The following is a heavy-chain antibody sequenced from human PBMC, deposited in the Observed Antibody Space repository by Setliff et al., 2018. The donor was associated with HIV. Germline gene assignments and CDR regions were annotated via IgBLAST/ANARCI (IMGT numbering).Heavy chain of an antibody. CDR2: INHSGGT. V-gene: IGHV4-34*01. CDR1: GGSFSAYY. Sequence: KPSETLSLTCAVYGGSFSAYYWGWIRQTPGKGLEWIGEINHSGGTNYNPSLKSRVTMSVDTSKNQFSLRLTSVTAADTAIYYCARLDLRYGVDVWGQGTTVTVSS. J-gene: IGHJ6*02. CDR3: ARLDLRYGVDV.